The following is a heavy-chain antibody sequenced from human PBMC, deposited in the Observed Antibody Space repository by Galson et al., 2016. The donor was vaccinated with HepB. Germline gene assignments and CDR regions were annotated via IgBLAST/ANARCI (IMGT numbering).Heavy chain of an antibody. CDR2: VTSGSSTI. Sequence: SLRLSCASSGFTFSSYSMNWVRQAPGKGLEWVSYVTSGSSTIYYADSVKGRFTISRDNAKNSLYLQMTSLRDEDTAIYYCARDNNVAAAAEFYYGMDVWGRGTTVTVSS. J-gene: IGHJ6*02. CDR1: GFTFSSYS. V-gene: IGHV3-48*02. CDR3: ARDNNVAAAAEFYYGMDV. D-gene: IGHD6-13*01.